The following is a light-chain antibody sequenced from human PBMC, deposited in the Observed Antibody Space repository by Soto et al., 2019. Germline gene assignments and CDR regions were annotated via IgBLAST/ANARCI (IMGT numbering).Light chain of an antibody. J-gene: IGKJ1*01. CDR2: DAS. CDR3: QQYNSYPWT. CDR1: QSISRW. V-gene: IGKV1-5*01. Sequence: DIQMTQSPSTLSASVGDRVTITCLASQSISRWLAWHQQKPGKAPRLLIYDASSLESGVPSRFSGSGSGTEFTLTITSLQPDDFATYYCQQYNSYPWTFGQGTKVDIK.